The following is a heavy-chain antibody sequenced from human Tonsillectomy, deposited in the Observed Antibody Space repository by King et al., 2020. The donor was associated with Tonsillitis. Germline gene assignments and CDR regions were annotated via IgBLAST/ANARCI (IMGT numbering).Heavy chain of an antibody. CDR2: LSSDGSNK. Sequence: VQLVESGGGLVQPGRSLRLSCAASGFSFNTYVMHWVRQAPGKGLEWVAVLSSDGSNKYYADSVKGRFTISRDNSRNTVFLQMNSLRPEDTAVYFCARDSQHSKDFYFGMDGWGQGTTVTVSS. CDR1: GFSFNTYV. J-gene: IGHJ6*02. V-gene: IGHV3-30-3*01. D-gene: IGHD3-3*02. CDR3: ARDSQHSKDFYFGMDG.